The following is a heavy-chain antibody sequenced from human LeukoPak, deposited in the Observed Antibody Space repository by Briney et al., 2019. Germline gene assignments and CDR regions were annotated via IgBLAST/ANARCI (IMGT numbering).Heavy chain of an antibody. D-gene: IGHD5-18*01. Sequence: ASVKVSCKASRGTFSSYAINWVRQAPGQGLEWMGGIIPIFGTANYAQKFQGRVTITADESTSTAYMELSSLRSEDTAVYYCARENGYRYDYWGQGTLVTVSS. CDR2: IIPIFGTA. CDR3: ARENGYRYDY. CDR1: RGTFSSYA. V-gene: IGHV1-69*13. J-gene: IGHJ4*02.